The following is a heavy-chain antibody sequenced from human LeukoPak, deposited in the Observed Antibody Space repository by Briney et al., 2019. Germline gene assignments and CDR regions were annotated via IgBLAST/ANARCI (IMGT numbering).Heavy chain of an antibody. CDR3: AKNAPFRFGELFLGY. Sequence: PGGSLRLSCAASGFTFSSYGMHWVRQAPGKGLEWVAFIRYDGSNKYYADSVKGRFTISRDNSKNTLYLQMNSLRAEDTAVYYCAKNAPFRFGELFLGYWGQGTLVTVSS. J-gene: IGHJ4*02. CDR1: GFTFSSYG. D-gene: IGHD3-10*01. CDR2: IRYDGSNK. V-gene: IGHV3-30*02.